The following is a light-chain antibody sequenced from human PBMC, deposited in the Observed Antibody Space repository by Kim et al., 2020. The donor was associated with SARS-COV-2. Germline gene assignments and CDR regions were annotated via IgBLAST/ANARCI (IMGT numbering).Light chain of an antibody. J-gene: IGLJ3*02. V-gene: IGLV1-47*02. CDR3: AAWDDTLSAWV. CDR2: TQR. Sequence: SGTPGQTVTISCFGSTSSYTCWYQQLPGMAPTSLIITQRQRASGCADRFSASGSGTSASLAISGLRSGDEADYFCAAWDDTLSAWVFGGGTQLTVL. CDR1: TSSY.